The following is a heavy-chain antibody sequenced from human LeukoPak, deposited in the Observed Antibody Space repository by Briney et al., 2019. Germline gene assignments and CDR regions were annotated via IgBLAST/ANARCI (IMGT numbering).Heavy chain of an antibody. CDR1: GFTFSSYA. CDR2: IGTTDNT. D-gene: IGHD2-8*01. V-gene: IGHV3-13*01. CDR3: ARVPTNSWYNWFDP. J-gene: IGHJ5*02. Sequence: GGSLRLSCAASGFTFSSYAMHWVRQPTGKGLEWVSAIGTTDNTYYIDSVKGRFTISRENAKNSLYLQMNSLRAEDTAIYYCARVPTNSWYNWFDPWGQGTLVTVSS.